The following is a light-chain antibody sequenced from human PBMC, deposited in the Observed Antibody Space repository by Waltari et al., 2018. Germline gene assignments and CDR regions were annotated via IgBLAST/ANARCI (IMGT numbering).Light chain of an antibody. CDR1: SSDVGNYNL. Sequence: QSGLTQPASVSGSPGQSITISCTGTSSDVGNYNLVPWYQQYPGKAPKLMVYEVTKRTSGFSDRFSGSKSGNTASLTISGLQSEDEADYYCCSYAGLGIYVFGTGTKVTVL. J-gene: IGLJ1*01. CDR3: CSYAGLGIYV. V-gene: IGLV2-23*02. CDR2: EVT.